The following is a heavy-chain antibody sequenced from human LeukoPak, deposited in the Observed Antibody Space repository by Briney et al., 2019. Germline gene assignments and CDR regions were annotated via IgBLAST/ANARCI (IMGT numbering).Heavy chain of an antibody. CDR3: ARPRPAATSWFDP. J-gene: IGHJ5*02. CDR2: IYYSGST. D-gene: IGHD2-15*01. V-gene: IGHV4-39*01. CDR1: GGSISSSSYY. Sequence: SETLSLTCTVSGGSISSSSYYWGWIRQPPGKGLEWIGSIYYSGSTYYNPSLKSRVTISVDTSKNQFSLKLSSVAAADTAVYYCARPRPAATSWFDPWGQGTLVTVSP.